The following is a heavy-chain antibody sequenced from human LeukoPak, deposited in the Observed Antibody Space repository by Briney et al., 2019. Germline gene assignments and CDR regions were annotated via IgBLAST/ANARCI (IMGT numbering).Heavy chain of an antibody. CDR1: GYTFTSYY. CDR3: ARAELLTTDGTYYYGMDV. CDR2: INPSGGNT. D-gene: IGHD1-26*01. J-gene: IGHJ6*02. V-gene: IGHV1-46*01. Sequence: ASVKVSCKASGYTFTSYYMHWVRQAPGQGLERMGIINPSGGNTSYAQKFQGRVTMTRDTSTSTVYMELSSLRSEDTAVYYCARAELLTTDGTYYYGMDVWGQGTTVTVSS.